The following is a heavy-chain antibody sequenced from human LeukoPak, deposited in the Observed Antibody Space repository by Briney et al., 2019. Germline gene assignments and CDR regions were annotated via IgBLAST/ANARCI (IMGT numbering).Heavy chain of an antibody. Sequence: GGSLTLSCAASGFTFSSYSMNWVRQAPGKGLEWVSYISSNSSTIYYAHSVKGRFTISRDNVKNSLYLQMNSLRAEDTAVYYCATPYDSPTPGYFDYWGQGTLVTVSS. J-gene: IGHJ4*02. CDR1: GFTFSSYS. V-gene: IGHV3-48*01. D-gene: IGHD3-22*01. CDR3: ATPYDSPTPGYFDY. CDR2: ISSNSSTI.